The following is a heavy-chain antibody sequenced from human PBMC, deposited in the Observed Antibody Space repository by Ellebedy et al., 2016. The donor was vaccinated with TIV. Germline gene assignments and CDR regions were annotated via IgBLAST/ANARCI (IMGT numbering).Heavy chain of an antibody. V-gene: IGHV1-8*02. CDR1: GYTFTSYA. CDR2: MNPNSGNT. CDR3: ARTQGPVGATTWGWFDP. D-gene: IGHD1-26*01. J-gene: IGHJ5*02. Sequence: ASVKVSCKASGYTFTSYAMNWVRQATGQGLEWMGWMNPNSGNTGYAQKFQGRVTMTRNTSISTAYMELSSLRAEDTAVYYCARTQGPVGATTWGWFDPWGQGTLVTVSS.